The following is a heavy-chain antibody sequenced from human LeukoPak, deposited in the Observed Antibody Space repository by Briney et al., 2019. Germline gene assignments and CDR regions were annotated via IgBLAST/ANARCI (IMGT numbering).Heavy chain of an antibody. D-gene: IGHD6-19*01. J-gene: IGHJ5*02. CDR1: GFTFTSDA. V-gene: IGHV3-23*01. CDR3: AKCSTSAYTTGWCNWIDP. Sequence: GSLRLSCVASGFTFTSDAMNWVRQAPGKGLEWVSSTVSRGTTQYADSVKGRFTVSRDTSKNTLYLQMNSLRADDTAVYYCAKCSTSAYTTGWCNWIDPWGQATLVTVSS. CDR2: TVSRGTT.